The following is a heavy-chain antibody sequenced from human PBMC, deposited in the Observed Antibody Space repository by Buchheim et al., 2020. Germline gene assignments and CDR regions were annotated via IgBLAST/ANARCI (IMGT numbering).Heavy chain of an antibody. CDR3: ASDRESSWGGRGG. CDR1: GFTFSTYS. Sequence: EVHLVESGGGLVQPGGSLRLSCAASGFTFSTYSLNWVRQAPGKGLEWISHISSSSSTIYYADSVKARFTLSRDNAKKSVFLHISNLRSEHTAMYSCASDRESSWGGRGGWGQGT. CDR2: ISSSSSTI. J-gene: IGHJ4*02. V-gene: IGHV3-48*01. D-gene: IGHD3-16*01.